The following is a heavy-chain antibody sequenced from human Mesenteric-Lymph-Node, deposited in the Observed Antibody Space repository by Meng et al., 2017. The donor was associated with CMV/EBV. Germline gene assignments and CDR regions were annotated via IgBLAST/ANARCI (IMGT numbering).Heavy chain of an antibody. CDR2: INDSGIT. CDR3: ARVPYYDFWSGSSKGYYYYGMDV. V-gene: IGHV4-34*01. Sequence: GSLRLSCAVYGGSFSGYYWSWIRQPPGKGLEWIGEINDSGITKYNASLKSRVTISVDTSKNQFPLKLSSVTAADTAVYYCARVPYYDFWSGSSKGYYYYGMDVWGQGTTVTVSS. CDR1: GGSFSGYY. J-gene: IGHJ6*02. D-gene: IGHD3-3*01.